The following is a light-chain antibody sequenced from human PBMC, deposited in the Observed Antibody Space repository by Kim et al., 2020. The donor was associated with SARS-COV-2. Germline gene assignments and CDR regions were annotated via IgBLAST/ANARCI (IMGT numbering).Light chain of an antibody. CDR3: QQSYITTFT. V-gene: IGKV1-39*01. CDR2: AAS. CDR1: QSISSH. Sequence: DIQMTQSPSSLSASVGDRVTITCRTSQSISSHLNWYLQKPGRAPKLLIYAASTLQGGVPSRFSGSGSETDFTLTISSLQPEDFATYFCQQSYITTFTFGPGTKVDIK. J-gene: IGKJ3*01.